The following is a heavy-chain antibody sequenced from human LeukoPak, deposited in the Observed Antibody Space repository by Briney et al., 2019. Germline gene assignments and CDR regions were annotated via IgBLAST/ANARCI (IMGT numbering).Heavy chain of an antibody. CDR3: ARPSDTSGYYIAEYFQH. Sequence: GGSLRLSCAASGFAFSSYAMSWVRQAPGNGLEWVSGISSSGGSTHYADSVKGRFTISRDNSKNTLNLQMNSLRAEDTAVYYCARPSDTSGYYIAEYFQHWGQGALVTVSP. CDR2: ISSSGGST. CDR1: GFAFSSYA. V-gene: IGHV3-23*01. D-gene: IGHD3-22*01. J-gene: IGHJ1*01.